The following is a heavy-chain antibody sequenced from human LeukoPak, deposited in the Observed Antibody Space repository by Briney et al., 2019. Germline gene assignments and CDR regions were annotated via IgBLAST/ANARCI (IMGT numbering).Heavy chain of an antibody. CDR2: IRRKANTYAT. V-gene: IGHV3-73*01. J-gene: IGHJ4*02. D-gene: IGHD6-19*01. CDR1: GFSFSDSA. CDR3: AKPGSGWNYFDS. Sequence: GGSLRLSCAASGFSFSDSAMHWVRQASGKGLEWVGRIRRKANTYATAYTVSVKGRFTISRDDSKNTAYLQMNSLKTEDTAVYYCAKPGSGWNYFDSWGQGTLVTVSA.